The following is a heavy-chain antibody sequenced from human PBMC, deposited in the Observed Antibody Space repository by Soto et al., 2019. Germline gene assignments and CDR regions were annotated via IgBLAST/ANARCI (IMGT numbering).Heavy chain of an antibody. CDR2: ISYDGSNK. J-gene: IGHJ4*02. CDR3: AKGIAAAG. V-gene: IGHV3-30*18. CDR1: GFTFSSYG. Sequence: QVQLVESGGGVVQPGRSLRLSCAASGFTFSSYGIHWVRQAPGKGLEWVAVISYDGSNKYYADSVKGRFTISRDNSKNTLYLQMNSLRAEDTAVYYCAKGIAAAGWGQGTLVTVSS. D-gene: IGHD6-13*01.